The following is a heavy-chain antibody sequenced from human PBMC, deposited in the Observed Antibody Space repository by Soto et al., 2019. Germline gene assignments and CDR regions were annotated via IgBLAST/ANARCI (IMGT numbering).Heavy chain of an antibody. J-gene: IGHJ4*02. CDR1: GYTFTSYG. Sequence: QVQLVQSGAEVKKPGASVKVSCKASGYTFTSYGISWVRQAPGQGLAWMGWISAYNGNTKYVQKFQGRVTMTTDTSTSTADMELRSLRSDDTAVYYCARDAAAGLNDYWGQGTLVTVSS. CDR2: ISAYNGNT. V-gene: IGHV1-18*01. CDR3: ARDAAAGLNDY. D-gene: IGHD6-13*01.